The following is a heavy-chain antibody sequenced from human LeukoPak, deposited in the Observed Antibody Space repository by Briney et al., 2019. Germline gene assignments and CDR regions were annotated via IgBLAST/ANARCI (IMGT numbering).Heavy chain of an antibody. CDR1: GCSISSYY. CDR3: ARHALVRPFDY. D-gene: IGHD6-6*01. Sequence: PSETLSLTCTVSGCSISSYYLSWIRQPPGKGLEWIGYIYYSGSTNYNPSLKSRVTIAVDTSKNQFSLKLSSVTAADTAVYYCARHALVRPFDYWGQGTLVTVSS. CDR2: IYYSGST. J-gene: IGHJ4*02. V-gene: IGHV4-59*08.